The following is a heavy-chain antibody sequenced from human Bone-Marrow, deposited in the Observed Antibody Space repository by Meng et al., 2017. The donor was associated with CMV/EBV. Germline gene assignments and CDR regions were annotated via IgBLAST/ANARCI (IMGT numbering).Heavy chain of an antibody. D-gene: IGHD6-6*01. CDR3: ARDLRQLVRYYYYYYGMDV. CDR2: ISSSSSYI. V-gene: IGHV3-21*01. Sequence: GGSLRLSCAASGFTFSSYSMNWVRQAPGKGLERVSSISSSSSYIYYADSVKGRFTISRDNAKNSLYLQMNSLRAEDTAVYYCARDLRQLVRYYYYYYGMDVWGQGTTVTGSS. CDR1: GFTFSSYS. J-gene: IGHJ6*01.